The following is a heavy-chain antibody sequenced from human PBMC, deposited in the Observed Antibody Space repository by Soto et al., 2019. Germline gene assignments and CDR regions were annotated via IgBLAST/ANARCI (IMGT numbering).Heavy chain of an antibody. CDR3: ARDQLTIGIAVAGNYYYYGMDV. D-gene: IGHD6-19*01. V-gene: IGHV1-46*01. Sequence: GASVKVSCKASGYTFTSYYMHWVRQAPGQGLEWMGLINPSGGSTSYAQKFQGRVTMTRDTSTSTVYMELSSLRSEDTAVYYCARDQLTIGIAVAGNYYYYGMDVWGQGTTVTVSS. CDR2: INPSGGST. J-gene: IGHJ6*02. CDR1: GYTFTSYY.